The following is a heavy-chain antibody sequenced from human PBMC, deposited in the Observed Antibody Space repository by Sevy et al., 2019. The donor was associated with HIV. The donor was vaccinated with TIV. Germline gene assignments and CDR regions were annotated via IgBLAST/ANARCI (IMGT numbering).Heavy chain of an antibody. V-gene: IGHV3-30*18. J-gene: IGHJ6*02. CDR2: ISYDGSNK. CDR1: GFTFSSYG. Sequence: GGSLRLSCAASGFTFSSYGMHWVRQAPGKGLEWVAVISYDGSNKYYADSVKGPFTISRDNSKNTLYLQMNSLRAEDTAVYYCAKDWESQTNDYYYGMDVWGQGTTVTVSS. D-gene: IGHD1-26*01. CDR3: AKDWESQTNDYYYGMDV.